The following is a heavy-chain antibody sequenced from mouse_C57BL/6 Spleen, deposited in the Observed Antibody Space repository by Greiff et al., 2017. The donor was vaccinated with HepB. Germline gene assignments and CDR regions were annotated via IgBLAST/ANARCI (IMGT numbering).Heavy chain of an antibody. D-gene: IGHD2-3*01. V-gene: IGHV1-62-3*01. CDR3: ARGDGREYYFDY. J-gene: IGHJ2*01. CDR1: GYTFTSYW. Sequence: VQLQQPGAELVKPGASVKLSCTASGYTFTSYWMHWVKQRPGRGLEWIGRIDPNSGDTKYNEKFKSKATLTVDKPSTTAYMQLSSLTSEDSAVYYCARGDGREYYFDYWGQGTTLTVSS. CDR2: IDPNSGDT.